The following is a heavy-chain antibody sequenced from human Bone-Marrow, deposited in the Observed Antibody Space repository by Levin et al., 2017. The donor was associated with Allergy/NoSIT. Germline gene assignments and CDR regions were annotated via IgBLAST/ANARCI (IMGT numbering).Heavy chain of an antibody. CDR2: ISPDTGDT. CDR3: ARNDDVWEYAFDI. D-gene: IGHD1-1*01. CDR1: GYKFVTYP. J-gene: IGHJ3*02. Sequence: GESLKISCKTSGYKFVTYPISWVRQAPGQGFEWMGWISPDTGDTTYAQEVQDRITLTADTTTSTAYMELKSLKSADTAVYFCARNDDVWEYAFDIWGQGTEVAVSS. V-gene: IGHV1-18*01.